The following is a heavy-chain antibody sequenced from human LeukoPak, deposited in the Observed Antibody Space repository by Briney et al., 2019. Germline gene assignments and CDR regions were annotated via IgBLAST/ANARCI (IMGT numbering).Heavy chain of an antibody. CDR2: IRYDGSNK. D-gene: IGHD6-13*01. J-gene: IGHJ5*02. CDR3: AREAIAAAGTWVWFDP. CDR1: GFTFSSYG. V-gene: IGHV3-30*02. Sequence: GGSLRLSCAASGFTFSSYGMHWVRQAPGKGLEWVAFIRYDGSNKYYADSVKGRFTISRDNSKNTLYLQMNSLRAEDTAVYYCAREAIAAAGTWVWFDPWGQGTLVIVSS.